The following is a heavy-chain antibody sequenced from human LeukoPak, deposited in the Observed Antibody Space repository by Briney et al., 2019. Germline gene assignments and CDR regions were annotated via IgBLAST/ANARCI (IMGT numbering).Heavy chain of an antibody. CDR3: AGPGDNYAILGLDY. Sequence: GGSLRLSCAASGFTLSKYWMHWVRQAPGKGLAWVSRISSDGTTTAYADSVKGRFTISRDSAKNMLYLQMNSLRVEDTAMYYCAGPGDNYAILGLDYWGQGTLVTVSS. D-gene: IGHD3-9*01. CDR1: GFTLSKYW. CDR2: ISSDGTTT. V-gene: IGHV3-74*01. J-gene: IGHJ4*02.